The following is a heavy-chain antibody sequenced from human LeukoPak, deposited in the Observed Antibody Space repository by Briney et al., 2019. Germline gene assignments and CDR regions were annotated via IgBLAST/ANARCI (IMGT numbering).Heavy chain of an antibody. CDR1: GGTFSSYT. Sequence: SVKVSCKASGGTFSSYTISWVRQAPGQGLEWMGRIIPILGIANYAQKFQGRVTITADKSTSTAYMELSSPRSEDTAVYYCAREGRWELIGYWGQGTLDTVSS. D-gene: IGHD1-26*01. CDR3: AREGRWELIGY. V-gene: IGHV1-69*04. J-gene: IGHJ4*02. CDR2: IIPILGIA.